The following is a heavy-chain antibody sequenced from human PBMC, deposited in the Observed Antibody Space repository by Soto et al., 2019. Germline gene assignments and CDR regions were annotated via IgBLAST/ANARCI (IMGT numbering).Heavy chain of an antibody. Sequence: EVQLVESGGGLVQPGRSLRLYCATSGFTFDNYAMHWVRQGPGKGLEWVSGINWNSVTFDYADSVKGRFSISRDNAKNSLYLQMDSLRPEDTGFYYCARDRDEDFGYDLDYFDFWGRGTLVTVSS. CDR2: INWNSVTF. CDR3: ARDRDEDFGYDLDYFDF. V-gene: IGHV3-9*01. CDR1: GFTFDNYA. D-gene: IGHD5-12*01. J-gene: IGHJ4*02.